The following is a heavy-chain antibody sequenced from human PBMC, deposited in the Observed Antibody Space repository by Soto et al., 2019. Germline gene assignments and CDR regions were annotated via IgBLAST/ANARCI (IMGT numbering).Heavy chain of an antibody. CDR2: IYTSGST. CDR1: GGSISSYY. CDR3: ARGNCSSPNCYSFSGYYGMDV. V-gene: IGHV4-4*07. D-gene: IGHD2-2*01. Sequence: PSETLSLTCTVSGGSISSYYWSWIRQPAGKGLEWIGRIYTSGSTNYNPSLKSRVTMSLETSKNQFSLKLTSVTAADTALYYCARGNCSSPNCYSFSGYYGMDVWGQGTTVTVSS. J-gene: IGHJ6*02.